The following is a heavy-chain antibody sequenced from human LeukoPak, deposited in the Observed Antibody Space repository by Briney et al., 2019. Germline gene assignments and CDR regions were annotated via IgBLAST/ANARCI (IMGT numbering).Heavy chain of an antibody. V-gene: IGHV3-23*01. D-gene: IGHD2-15*01. CDR1: GFTFSTYG. J-gene: IGHJ6*03. CDR3: AKNGDRGAYCTGGTCYPYFYYYMDV. CDR2: ISGSGGST. Sequence: GGSLRLSCEASGFTFSTYGMSWVRQAPGKGLEWVSAISGSGGSTCYADSVKGRFTISRDNSKNALYLQMNSLRAEDTAIYYCAKNGDRGAYCTGGTCYPYFYYYMDVWGKGTTVTI.